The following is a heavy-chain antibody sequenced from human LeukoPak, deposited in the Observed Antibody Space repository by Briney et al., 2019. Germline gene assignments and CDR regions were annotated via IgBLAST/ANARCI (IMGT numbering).Heavy chain of an antibody. J-gene: IGHJ4*02. CDR3: ARDGTSSWYFDS. CDR1: GFIFSDHY. V-gene: IGHV3-11*01. D-gene: IGHD6-13*01. CDR2: SSSSGNTT. Sequence: KPGGSLRLSCAASGFIFSDHYMSWIRQAPGKGLEWLSYSSSSGNTTHYADSVRGRFTISRDNAKNSLFPQMNSLRVEDTAIYYCARDGTSSWYFDSWGQGTLVTVAS.